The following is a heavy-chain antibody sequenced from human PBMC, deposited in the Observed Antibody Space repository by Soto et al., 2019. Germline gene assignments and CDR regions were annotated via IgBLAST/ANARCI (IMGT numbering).Heavy chain of an antibody. CDR3: AKSGGDFWSGYADRFYYFAMDV. CDR1: GFTFSSYA. V-gene: IGHV3-23*01. Sequence: PGGSLRLSCAASGFTFSSYAMSWVRQAPGKGLEWVSVISGSGGSTHYADSVRGRFTISRDNSKNTLYLQVNSLRAEDTAVYYCAKSGGDFWSGYADRFYYFAMDVWRQGTTVTVSS. CDR2: ISGSGGST. J-gene: IGHJ6*02. D-gene: IGHD3-3*01.